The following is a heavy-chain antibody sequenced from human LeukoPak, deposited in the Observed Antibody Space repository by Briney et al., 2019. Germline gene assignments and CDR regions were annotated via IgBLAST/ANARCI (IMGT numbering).Heavy chain of an antibody. V-gene: IGHV4-34*01. J-gene: IGHJ4*02. CDR1: GGSFSGYY. D-gene: IGHD6-19*01. CDR3: ARGSSGWYFDY. CDR2: INHSGST. Sequence: SETLSLTCAVYGGSFSGYYWSWIRQSPGKGLEWIGEINHSGSTNYNPSLKSRVTISVDTSKNQFSLKLSSVTAADTAVYYCARGSSGWYFDYWGQGTLVTVSS.